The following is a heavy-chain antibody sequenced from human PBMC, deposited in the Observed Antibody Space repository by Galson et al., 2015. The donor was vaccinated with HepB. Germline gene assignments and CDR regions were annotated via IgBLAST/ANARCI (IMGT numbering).Heavy chain of an antibody. Sequence: SLRLSCAASGFTFSSYGMHWVRQAPGKGLEWVAVIWYDGSNKYYADSVKGRFTISRDNSKNTLYLQMNSLRAEDTAVYYCARDARMSYYDSSGPSLGYFDYWGQGTLVTVSS. V-gene: IGHV3-33*01. D-gene: IGHD3-22*01. J-gene: IGHJ4*02. CDR1: GFTFSSYG. CDR3: ARDARMSYYDSSGPSLGYFDY. CDR2: IWYDGSNK.